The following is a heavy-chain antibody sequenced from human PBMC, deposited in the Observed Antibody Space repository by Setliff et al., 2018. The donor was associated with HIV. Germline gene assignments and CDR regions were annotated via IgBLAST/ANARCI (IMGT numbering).Heavy chain of an antibody. V-gene: IGHV1-18*01. Sequence: ASVKVSCKASGYTFINYHIIWVRQAPGQGLEWVGSISASSVNTNYTQGRVTMTTDIATNTAYMELRSLRSADSAVYYCARVPVSNYYYYMDVWGKGTTVTVSS. CDR2: ISASSVNT. CDR1: GYTFINYH. J-gene: IGHJ6*03. CDR3: ARVPVSNYYYYMDV.